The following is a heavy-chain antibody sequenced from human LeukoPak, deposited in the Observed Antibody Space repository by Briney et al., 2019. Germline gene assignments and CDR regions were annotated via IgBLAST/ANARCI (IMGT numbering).Heavy chain of an antibody. CDR2: INLDGSQK. CDR1: GFTFSSYW. CDR3: ARDWNGSGWPTDY. D-gene: IGHD6-19*01. V-gene: IGHV3-7*04. J-gene: IGHJ4*02. Sequence: GGSLRLSCAASGFTFSSYWMSCVRQAPGKGLEWVANINLDGSQKYYVDSVRGRFTISRDNAKNSLYLQMNSLRVEDTAVYYCARDWNGSGWPTDYWGQGTLVTVSS.